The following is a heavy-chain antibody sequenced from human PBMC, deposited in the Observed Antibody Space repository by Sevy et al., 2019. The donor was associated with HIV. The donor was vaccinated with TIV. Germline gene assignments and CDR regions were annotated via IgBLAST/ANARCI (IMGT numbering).Heavy chain of an antibody. J-gene: IGHJ4*02. V-gene: IGHV1-8*01. CDR2: MNPNSGDT. Sequence: ASVKVSCKASGYTFTNYDIAWVRQDTGQGLEWMGWMNPNSGDTGYAEKFQGRLTMTRNTSKNTAYMELSSLRSEDTAVYYCARRRPLRFISSSRPFDYWGQGALVTVSS. D-gene: IGHD6-6*01. CDR1: GYTFTNYD. CDR3: ARRRPLRFISSSRPFDY.